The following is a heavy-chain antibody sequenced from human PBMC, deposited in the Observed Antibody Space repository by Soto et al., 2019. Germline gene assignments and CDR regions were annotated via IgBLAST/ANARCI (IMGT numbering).Heavy chain of an antibody. D-gene: IGHD2-15*01. CDR1: GFTFSSYA. CDR2: VSIGGST. Sequence: GGSLRLSCSASGFTFSSYAMGWVRQGPGKGLEWVAVVSIGGSTHYADSVRGRFTISRDNSKNTLSLQMNSLTAEDTAVYFCAKRRGAGGHFDYWGQGALVTVSS. J-gene: IGHJ4*02. CDR3: AKRRGAGGHFDY. V-gene: IGHV3-23*01.